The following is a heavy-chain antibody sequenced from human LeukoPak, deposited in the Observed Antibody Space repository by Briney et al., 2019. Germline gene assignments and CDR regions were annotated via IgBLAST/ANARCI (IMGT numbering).Heavy chain of an antibody. J-gene: IGHJ4*02. D-gene: IGHD3-16*02. CDR1: GGSINSYW. CDR2: IYTTGMT. CDR3: ARAGYTISSYRFDY. Sequence: SETLSLTCSVSGGSINSYWWSWIRQPAGKGLEFIGRIYTTGMTNYNPSLKSRVSMSVDTSKNQFSLEPRSVTAADTAVYFCARAGYTISSYRFDYWGQGALVTVSS. V-gene: IGHV4-4*07.